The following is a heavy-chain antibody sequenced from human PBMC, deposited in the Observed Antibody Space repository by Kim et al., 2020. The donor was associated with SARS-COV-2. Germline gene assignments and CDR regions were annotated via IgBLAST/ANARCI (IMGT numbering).Heavy chain of an antibody. D-gene: IGHD3-16*01. CDR1: GFTFSSYA. J-gene: IGHJ6*02. Sequence: GGSLRLSCAASGFTFSSYAMHWVRQAPGKGLEWVAVISFDGTNKYYADSAKGRFTISRDNSKNTLYLQMNSLRAEDTAVYYCARALGGGYYYCMDVWGQGPTVTVSS. V-gene: IGHV3-30*04. CDR2: ISFDGTNK. CDR3: ARALGGGYYYCMDV.